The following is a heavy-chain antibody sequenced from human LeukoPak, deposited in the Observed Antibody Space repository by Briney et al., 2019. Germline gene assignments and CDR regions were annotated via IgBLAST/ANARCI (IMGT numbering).Heavy chain of an antibody. Sequence: ASVKVSCKASGGTFSSYAISWVRQAPGQGLEWMGGIIPIFGTANYAQKFQGRVTITADESTSTAYMELSSLRSEDTAVYYCARDLVYDSSGRFLFDYWGQGTLVTVSS. CDR2: IIPIFGTA. V-gene: IGHV1-69*13. CDR3: ARDLVYDSSGRFLFDY. D-gene: IGHD3-22*01. J-gene: IGHJ4*02. CDR1: GGTFSSYA.